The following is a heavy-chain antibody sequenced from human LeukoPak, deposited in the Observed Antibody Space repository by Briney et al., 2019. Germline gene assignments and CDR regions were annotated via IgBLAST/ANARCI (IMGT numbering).Heavy chain of an antibody. V-gene: IGHV1-46*01. D-gene: IGHD3-22*01. CDR3: ARSSCYYSSLFYMHV. CDR1: GYTFTGYY. Sequence: ASVKLSCKASGYTFTGYYMHWVRQAPGQGLEWVGIIKPSGDPTTYAQKFQGRVTMTSDMSTSTVYMELSSLRSEDTAVYYCARSSCYYSSLFYMHVWGKGTTVTVSS. J-gene: IGHJ6*03. CDR2: IKPSGDPT.